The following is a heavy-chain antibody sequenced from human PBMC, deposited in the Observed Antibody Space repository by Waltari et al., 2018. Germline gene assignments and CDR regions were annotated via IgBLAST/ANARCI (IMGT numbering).Heavy chain of an antibody. D-gene: IGHD3-10*01. V-gene: IGHV1-2*02. CDR1: GYTFTGYY. Sequence: QVQLVQSGAEVKKPGASVKVSCKASGYTFTGYYMHWVRQAPGQGLEWMGWINPTSGGTNYAQKFQGRVTMTRDTSISTAYMELSRLRSDDTAVYYCARPGSGEGGFDYWGQGTLVTVSS. CDR2: INPTSGGT. J-gene: IGHJ4*02. CDR3: ARPGSGEGGFDY.